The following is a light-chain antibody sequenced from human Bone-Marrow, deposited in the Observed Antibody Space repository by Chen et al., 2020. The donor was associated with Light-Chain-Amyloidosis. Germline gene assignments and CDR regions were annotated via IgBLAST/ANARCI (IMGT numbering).Light chain of an antibody. CDR1: RSNIGSNS. CDR2: TSN. J-gene: IGLJ2*01. V-gene: IGLV1-44*01. Sequence: QSVLTQPPSASGTPGQRVTIPCSGSRSNIGSNSVHWYHQLPGTAPKLLIYTSNQRPAGVPDRFSGSKSGTSASLAISGLQSEDEADYYCAAWDDSLNGVVFGGGTKLTVL. CDR3: AAWDDSLNGVV.